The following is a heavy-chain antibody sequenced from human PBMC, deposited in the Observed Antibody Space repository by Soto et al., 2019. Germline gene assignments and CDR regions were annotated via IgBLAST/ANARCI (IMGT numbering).Heavy chain of an antibody. V-gene: IGHV3-23*01. CDR1: GFTFSSYA. CDR2: ISGSGGST. J-gene: IGHJ4*02. CDR3: AKEGYSYGHNPYYFYY. Sequence: GALRLSCAASGFTFSSYAMSWVRQAPGKGLEWVSAISGSGGSTYYADSVKGRFTISRDNSKNTLYLQMNSLSAEDTAVYYCAKEGYSYGHNPYYFYYWGQGTLVTVSS. D-gene: IGHD5-18*01.